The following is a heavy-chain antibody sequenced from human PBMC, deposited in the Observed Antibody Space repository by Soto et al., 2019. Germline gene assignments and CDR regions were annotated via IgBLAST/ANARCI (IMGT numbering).Heavy chain of an antibody. Sequence: EVQLLESGGGLAQPGGSLRLSCAASGFTFINYAMSWVRQAPGKGLEWVSAISGSGGTTSYADSVKGRFTFSRDNXKXXLYLQMNSLRAEDTAVYYCGKGRYGDYYYYYAMDVWGQGTTVTVSS. V-gene: IGHV3-23*01. CDR2: ISGSGGTT. CDR1: GFTFINYA. CDR3: GKGRYGDYYYYYAMDV. J-gene: IGHJ6*02. D-gene: IGHD4-17*01.